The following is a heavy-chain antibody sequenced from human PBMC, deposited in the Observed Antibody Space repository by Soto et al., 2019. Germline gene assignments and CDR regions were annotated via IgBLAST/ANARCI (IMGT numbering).Heavy chain of an antibody. CDR1: GFTFSSYG. CDR3: AVYSYGFDP. J-gene: IGHJ5*02. CDR2: IWYDGSNK. V-gene: IGHV3-33*01. Sequence: QVQLVESGGGVVQPGRSLRLSCAASGFTFSSYGMHWVRQAPGKGLEWVAVIWYDGSNKYYADSVKGRFTISRDNSKNTLYLQMDSLRAEDTAVYYCAVYSYGFDPWGQGTLVTVSS. D-gene: IGHD5-18*01.